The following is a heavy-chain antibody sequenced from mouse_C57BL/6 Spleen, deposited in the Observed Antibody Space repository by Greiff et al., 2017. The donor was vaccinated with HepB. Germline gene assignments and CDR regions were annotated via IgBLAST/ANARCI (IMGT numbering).Heavy chain of an antibody. CDR2: IYPGSGST. J-gene: IGHJ4*01. Sequence: QVQLQQPGAELVKPGASVKMSCKASGYTFTSYWITWVKQRPGQGLEWIGDIYPGSGSTNYNEKFKSKATLTVDTPSSTAYMQLSSLTSEDSAVYYCARGGLRRDYYAMDYWGQGTSVTVSS. D-gene: IGHD2-4*01. CDR1: GYTFTSYW. CDR3: ARGGLRRDYYAMDY. V-gene: IGHV1-55*01.